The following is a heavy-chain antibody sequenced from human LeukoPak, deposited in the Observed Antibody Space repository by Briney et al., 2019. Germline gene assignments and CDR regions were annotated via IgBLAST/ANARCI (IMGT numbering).Heavy chain of an antibody. Sequence: SETPSLTSAVYGGSFSGYYWSRIRDPPGTGLECVGEINHSGSTNYNPSLQRRVTTSVDTSKNQFPLKLSSVTAADTAVYYCASRPYDYGSGSYWGQGTLVTVSS. J-gene: IGHJ4*02. V-gene: IGHV4-34*01. CDR3: ASRPYDYGSGSY. CDR2: INHSGST. CDR1: GGSFSGYY. D-gene: IGHD3-10*01.